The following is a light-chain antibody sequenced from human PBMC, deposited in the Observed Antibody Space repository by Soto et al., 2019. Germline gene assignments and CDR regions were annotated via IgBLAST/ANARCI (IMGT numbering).Light chain of an antibody. V-gene: IGKV1-5*01. CDR3: QHYGGMWT. CDR1: QSITNR. J-gene: IGKJ1*01. Sequence: DIQMTQSPSTLSASVGDRVAIAFRASQSITNRLAWYQLKPGKAPKVLIYDALNLESGVPSRFSGSGYGTEFTLTIRSLQPDDFATYCCQHYGGMWTFGQGTKVDIK. CDR2: DAL.